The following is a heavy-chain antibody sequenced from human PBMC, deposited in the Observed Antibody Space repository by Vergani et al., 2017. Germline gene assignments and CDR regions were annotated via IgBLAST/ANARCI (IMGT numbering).Heavy chain of an antibody. D-gene: IGHD2-15*01. V-gene: IGHV4-31*03. CDR1: GGSISSGGYY. CDR3: ARDRAWYCSGGSCPDNWFDP. Sequence: QVQLQESGPGLVKTSQTLSLTCTVSGGSISSGGYYWSWIRQHPGKGLEWIGYLYYSGSTYYNPSLKSRVTISVDTSKNQFSLKLSSVTAADTAVYYCARDRAWYCSGGSCPDNWFDPWGQGTLVTVSS. CDR2: LYYSGST. J-gene: IGHJ5*02.